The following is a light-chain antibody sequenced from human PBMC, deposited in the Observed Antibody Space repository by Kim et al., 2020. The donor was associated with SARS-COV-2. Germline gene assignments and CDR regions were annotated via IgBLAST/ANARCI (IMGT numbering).Light chain of an antibody. CDR3: SSYTTSSTLV. CDR1: TNDVGHYKY. J-gene: IGLJ1*01. V-gene: IGLV2-14*03. Sequence: QSALTQPASVSGSPGQSITISCTGTTNDVGHYKYVSWYQQRPGKAPKLIISDVTSRSSGVSNRFSGSKSANTASLTISGLQAEDEAEYYCSSYTTSSTLVFGTGTKVTVL. CDR2: DVT.